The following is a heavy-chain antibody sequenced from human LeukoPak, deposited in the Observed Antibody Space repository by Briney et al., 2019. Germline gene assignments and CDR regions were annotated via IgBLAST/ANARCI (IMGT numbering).Heavy chain of an antibody. J-gene: IGHJ4*02. Sequence: PGGSLRLSCAASGFTFGSYAMHWVRQAPGKGLEWVTIISYDGTNKYYADSVKGRFTISRDNSKNTLYLQMNSLRAEDTAVYYCAKVHSGSWFTGFGNWGQGTLVTVSS. CDR3: AKVHSGSWFTGFGN. D-gene: IGHD1-26*01. CDR2: ISYDGTNK. CDR1: GFTFGSYA. V-gene: IGHV3-30*04.